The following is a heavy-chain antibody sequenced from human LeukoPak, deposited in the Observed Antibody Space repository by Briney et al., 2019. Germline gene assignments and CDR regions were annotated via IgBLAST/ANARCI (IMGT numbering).Heavy chain of an antibody. CDR3: ARGRVVVVVAATYYYYYGMDV. V-gene: IGHV4-59*12. CDR1: GGSISSYY. D-gene: IGHD2-15*01. J-gene: IGHJ6*02. Sequence: PSETLSLTCTVSGGSISSYYWSWIRQPPGKGLEWIGYIYYSGSTNYNPSLKSRVTISVDTSKNQFSLKLSSVTAADTAVYYCARGRVVVVVAATYYYYYGMDVWGQGTTVTVSS. CDR2: IYYSGST.